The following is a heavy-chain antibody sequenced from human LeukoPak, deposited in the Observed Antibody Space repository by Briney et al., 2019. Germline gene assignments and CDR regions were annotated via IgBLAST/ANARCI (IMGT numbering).Heavy chain of an antibody. CDR1: GFTFSSYW. J-gene: IGHJ3*02. V-gene: IGHV3-74*01. Sequence: GGSLRPSCAASGFTFSSYWMHWVRQAPGKGLVWVSRINSDGSSTSYADSVKGRFTISRDNAKNSLYLQMNSLRAEDTALYYCANNNWNFFDIWGQGTMVTVSS. D-gene: IGHD1-7*01. CDR2: INSDGSST. CDR3: ANNNWNFFDI.